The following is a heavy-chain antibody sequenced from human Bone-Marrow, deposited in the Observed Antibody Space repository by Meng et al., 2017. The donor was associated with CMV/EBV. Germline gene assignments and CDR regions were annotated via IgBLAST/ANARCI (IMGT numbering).Heavy chain of an antibody. D-gene: IGHD3-3*01. CDR2: IYYSGST. Sequence: SETLSLTCTVSGGSISSSSYYWGWIRQPPGKGLEWIGSIYYSGSTYYNPSLKSRVTISVDTSKNQFSLKLSSVTAADTAVYYCARDPLYYDFWSGPKSYYYGMDVWGQGTTVTVYS. CDR1: GGSISSSSYY. CDR3: ARDPLYYDFWSGPKSYYYGMDV. J-gene: IGHJ6*02. V-gene: IGHV4-39*07.